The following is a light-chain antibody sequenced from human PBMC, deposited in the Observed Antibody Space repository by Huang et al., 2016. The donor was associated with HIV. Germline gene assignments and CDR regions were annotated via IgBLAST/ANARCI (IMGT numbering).Light chain of an antibody. CDR2: WAS. V-gene: IGKV4-1*01. CDR3: QQFYSTPIT. Sequence: DIVMTQSPDSLAVSLGERATINCKSSQSLLYRSNNKNYLAWYQQKPGQHPKLLIYWASTRESGVPDRFSGSGSGTDFTLTISSLQAEDVAVYHCQQFYSTPITFGQGTRLEIK. CDR1: QSLLYRSNNKNY. J-gene: IGKJ5*01.